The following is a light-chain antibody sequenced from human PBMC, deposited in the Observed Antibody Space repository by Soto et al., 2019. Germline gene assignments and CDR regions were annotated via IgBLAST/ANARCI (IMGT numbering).Light chain of an antibody. J-gene: IGKJ2*01. V-gene: IGKV3-15*01. CDR2: GAS. CDR1: QSVGSN. Sequence: EILMTQSPATLSVSPGERATLSCRASQSVGSNFAWYQQKPGQTPRLLIYGASTRATGIPARFSGSGSGTEFTLTIGSLQSEDFAVYFCQQYNYWPYTFGQGTKLEIK. CDR3: QQYNYWPYT.